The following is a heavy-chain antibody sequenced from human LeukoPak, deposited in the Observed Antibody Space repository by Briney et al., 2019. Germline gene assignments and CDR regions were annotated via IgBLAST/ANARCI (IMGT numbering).Heavy chain of an antibody. Sequence: PGGSLRLSCAASGFTFKDYAMHWVRQAPGKGLEWVSGITWNSRDIGYADSVKGRFTISRDNAKNSLYLQMNSLRAEDTAVYYCARVGKVAAAHSFDYWGQGTLVTVSS. CDR1: GFTFKDYA. CDR3: ARVGKVAAAHSFDY. V-gene: IGHV3-9*01. J-gene: IGHJ4*02. CDR2: ITWNSRDI. D-gene: IGHD6-13*01.